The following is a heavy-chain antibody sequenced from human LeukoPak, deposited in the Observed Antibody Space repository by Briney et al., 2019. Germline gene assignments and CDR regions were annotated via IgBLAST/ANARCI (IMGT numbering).Heavy chain of an antibody. D-gene: IGHD4-17*01. CDR3: ARRDYGAAFDI. V-gene: IGHV4-59*12. J-gene: IGHJ3*02. CDR2: IYYSGST. Sequence: SETLSLTCTVSGGSISSYYWSWIRQPPGKGLEWIGYIYYSGSTNYNPSLKSRVTISVDTSKNQFSLKLSSVTAADTAVYYCARRDYGAAFDIWGQGTMVTVSS. CDR1: GGSISSYY.